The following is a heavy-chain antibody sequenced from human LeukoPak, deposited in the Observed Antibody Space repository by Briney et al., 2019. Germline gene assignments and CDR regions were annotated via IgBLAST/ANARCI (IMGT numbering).Heavy chain of an antibody. CDR2: IYPGDSDT. CDR1: GYSFPNYW. CDR3: ARQRIVVVPAATVMAQYYFDY. D-gene: IGHD2-2*01. V-gene: IGHV5-51*01. Sequence: GESLKISCKGSGYSFPNYWIAWVRQMPGKGLEWMGFIYPGDSDTRYSPSFQGQVTISADKSISSAYLQWSSLKASDTAMYYCARQRIVVVPAATVMAQYYFDYWGQGTLVTVSS. J-gene: IGHJ4*02.